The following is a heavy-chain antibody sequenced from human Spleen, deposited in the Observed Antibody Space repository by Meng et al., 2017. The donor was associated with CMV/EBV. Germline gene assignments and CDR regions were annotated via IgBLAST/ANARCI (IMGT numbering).Heavy chain of an antibody. J-gene: IGHJ4*02. CDR2: IWNDGSDK. CDR3: AKDVGADTTMELGPEALDY. D-gene: IGHD5-18*01. V-gene: IGHV3-33*03. CDR1: GFTFSSYG. Sequence: GESLKISCEASGFTFSSYGMHWVRQAPGMGLEWVAVIWNDGSDKKFADSVKGRFTISRDNSKNTLYLQMNSLRADDTAVYYCAKDVGADTTMELGPEALDYWGQGTLVTVSS.